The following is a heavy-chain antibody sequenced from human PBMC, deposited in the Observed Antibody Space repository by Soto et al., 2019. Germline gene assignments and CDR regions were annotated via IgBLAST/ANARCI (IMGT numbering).Heavy chain of an antibody. V-gene: IGHV1-69*02. CDR1: GGTFSSYT. CDR2: IIPILGIA. Sequence: SVKVSCKASGGTFSSYTISWVRQAPGQGLEWMGRIIPILGIANYAQKLQGRVTITADKSTSTAYMELRSLRSDDTAVYYCARVIRAVAGYFDYWGQGTLVTVSS. J-gene: IGHJ4*02. CDR3: ARVIRAVAGYFDY. D-gene: IGHD6-19*01.